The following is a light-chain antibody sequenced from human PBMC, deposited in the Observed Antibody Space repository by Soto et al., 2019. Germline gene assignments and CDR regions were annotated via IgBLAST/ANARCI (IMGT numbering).Light chain of an antibody. V-gene: IGKV3-11*01. Sequence: EIVLTQSPATLSLSPGERATLSCRASQSVSSYLAWYQQKPGQAPRLLIYDASSRATGIPARFSGSGSGTEFTLTISSLQSEDSALYYCQQYNNWPPITFGQGTRLEIK. CDR2: DAS. J-gene: IGKJ5*01. CDR3: QQYNNWPPIT. CDR1: QSVSSY.